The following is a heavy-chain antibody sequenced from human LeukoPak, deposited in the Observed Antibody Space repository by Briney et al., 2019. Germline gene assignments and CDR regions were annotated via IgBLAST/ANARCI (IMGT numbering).Heavy chain of an antibody. V-gene: IGHV3-66*01. CDR1: GFTVSSNY. Sequence: GGSLRLSCAASGFTVSSNYMSWVRQAPGKGLEWVSVIYSGGSTYYADSVKGRFTISRDNSKNTLYLQMNSMRAEDTAVYYCARVMGYDSSGYYDGFDYWGQGTLVTVSS. D-gene: IGHD3-22*01. CDR2: IYSGGST. J-gene: IGHJ4*02. CDR3: ARVMGYDSSGYYDGFDY.